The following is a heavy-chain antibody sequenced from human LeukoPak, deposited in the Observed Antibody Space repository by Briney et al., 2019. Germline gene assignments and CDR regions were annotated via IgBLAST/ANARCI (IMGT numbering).Heavy chain of an antibody. CDR2: INPDGRTT. CDR1: GFSFSTYW. D-gene: IGHD1-1*01. V-gene: IGHV3-7*01. Sequence: GGSLGLSCVASGFSFSTYWMNWIRQAPGKGLEWVANINPDGRTTNYVDSVKGRFTISRDNAKSSLYLQMNSLRAEDTAVYYCATDRGYLTFDYWGQGTLVTVSS. CDR3: ATDRGYLTFDY. J-gene: IGHJ4*02.